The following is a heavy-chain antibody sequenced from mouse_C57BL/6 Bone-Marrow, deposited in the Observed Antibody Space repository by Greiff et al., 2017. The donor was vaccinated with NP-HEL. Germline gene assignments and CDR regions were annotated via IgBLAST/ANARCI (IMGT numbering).Heavy chain of an antibody. J-gene: IGHJ3*01. D-gene: IGHD2-4*01. Sequence: VQLQQSGAELVRPGASVKLSCKASGYTFTDYYINWVKQRPGQGLEWIARIYPGRGNTYYNEKFKGKATLTAEKSSSTAYMQLSSLTSEDSAVYFCARSRGLRKGFAYWGQGTLVTVSA. V-gene: IGHV1-76*01. CDR1: GYTFTDYY. CDR2: IYPGRGNT. CDR3: ARSRGLRKGFAY.